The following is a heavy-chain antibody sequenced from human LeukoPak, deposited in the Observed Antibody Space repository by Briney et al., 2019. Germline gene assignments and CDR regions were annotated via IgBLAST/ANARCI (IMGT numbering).Heavy chain of an antibody. V-gene: IGHV4-59*08. D-gene: IGHD1-26*01. CDR2: IYYSGST. CDR3: ASSPGGVGATVAFDI. J-gene: IGHJ3*02. Sequence: SETLSLTCAVYGGSFSGYYWSWIRQPPGKGLEWIGYIYYSGSTYYNLSLKSRVTISVDTSKNQFSLKLSSVTAADTAVYYCASSPGGVGATVAFDIWGQGTMVTVSS. CDR1: GGSFSGYY.